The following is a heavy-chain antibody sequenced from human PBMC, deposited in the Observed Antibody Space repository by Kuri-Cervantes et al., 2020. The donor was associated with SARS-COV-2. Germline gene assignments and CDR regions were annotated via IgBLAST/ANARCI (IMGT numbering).Heavy chain of an antibody. CDR3: ARGGIVVVPAASSLNWFDP. D-gene: IGHD2-2*01. CDR2: IVVGSGNT. CDR1: GFTFTSSA. Sequence: SVKVSCKASGFTFTSSAVQWVRQARGQRLEWIGWIVVGSGNTNYAQKFQERVTITRDMSTSTAYMELSSLRSEDTAVYYCARGGIVVVPAASSLNWFDPWGQGTLVTVSS. J-gene: IGHJ5*02. V-gene: IGHV1-58*01.